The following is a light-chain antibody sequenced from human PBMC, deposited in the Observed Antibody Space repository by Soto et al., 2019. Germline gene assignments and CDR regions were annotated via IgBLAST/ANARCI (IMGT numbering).Light chain of an antibody. V-gene: IGKV1-39*01. CDR3: QQTFSTPWT. CDR1: QSISNY. Sequence: DIQMTQSPSSLSASVGDRVTITCRSCQSISNYLNWYQQKPGKAPKLLIYAASGLQGGVPSRFSGRGSGTDLTLTISDLKPEDFAMYCCQQTFSTPWTFGKGSKVEIK. J-gene: IGKJ1*01. CDR2: AAS.